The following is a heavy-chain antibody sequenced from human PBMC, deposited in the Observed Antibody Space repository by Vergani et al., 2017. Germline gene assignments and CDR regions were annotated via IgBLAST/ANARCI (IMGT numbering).Heavy chain of an antibody. CDR1: GFTFDDYA. Sequence: EVQLVESGGGLVQPGRSLRLSCAASGFTFDDYAMHWVRQAPGKGLEWVSGISWNSGSIGYADSVKGRFTISRDNAKNSLYLQMNSLRAEDTALYDCAKAHYGYDAFDIWGQGTMVTVSS. CDR3: AKAHYGYDAFDI. V-gene: IGHV3-9*01. J-gene: IGHJ3*02. CDR2: ISWNSGSI. D-gene: IGHD4-17*01.